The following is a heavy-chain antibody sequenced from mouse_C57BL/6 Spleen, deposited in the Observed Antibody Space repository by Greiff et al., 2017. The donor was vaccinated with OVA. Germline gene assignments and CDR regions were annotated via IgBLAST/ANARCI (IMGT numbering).Heavy chain of an antibody. V-gene: IGHV1-59*01. CDR2: IDPSDSYT. J-gene: IGHJ1*03. D-gene: IGHD2-4*01. CDR1: GYTFTSYW. CDR3: KIYYDSDWYFDV. Sequence: QVQLQQPGAELVRPGTSVKLSCKASGYTFTSYWMHWVKQRPGQGLEWIGVIDPSDSYTNYNQKFKGKATLTVDTSSSTAYMQLSSLTSEDSAVYYCKIYYDSDWYFDVWGTGTTVTVSS.